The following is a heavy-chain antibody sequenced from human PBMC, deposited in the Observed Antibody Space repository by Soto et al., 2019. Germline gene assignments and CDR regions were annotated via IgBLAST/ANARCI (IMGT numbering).Heavy chain of an antibody. CDR1: GGSISSYY. CDR2: IYTSGST. CDR3: ARGYYDFWSGYYLEYFDY. D-gene: IGHD3-3*01. V-gene: IGHV4-4*07. J-gene: IGHJ4*02. Sequence: QVQLQESGPGLVKPSETLSLTCTVSGGSISSYYWSWIRQPAGKGLEWIGRIYTSGSTNYNPSLKSRVTMSVDTSKNQFSLKLSSVTAADTAVYYCARGYYDFWSGYYLEYFDYWGQGTLVTVSS.